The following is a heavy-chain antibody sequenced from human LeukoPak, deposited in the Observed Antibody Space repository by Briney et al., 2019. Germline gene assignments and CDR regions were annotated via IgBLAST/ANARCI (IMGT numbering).Heavy chain of an antibody. J-gene: IGHJ3*02. Sequence: KPSETLSLTCTVSGDSTSSSTYYWDWIRQAPGKGLEWIGNIYDSGTTHYNPSLKSRVTISGDTSKNQFSLKLNSVTAADTAIYYGATHRRSGSGGSENAFEIWGQGTMVTVSS. CDR3: ATHRRSGSGGSENAFEI. V-gene: IGHV4-39*01. CDR2: IYDSGTT. CDR1: GDSTSSSTYY. D-gene: IGHD5-12*01.